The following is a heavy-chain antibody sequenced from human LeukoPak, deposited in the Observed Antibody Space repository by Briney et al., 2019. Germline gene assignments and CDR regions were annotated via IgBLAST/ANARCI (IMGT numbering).Heavy chain of an antibody. Sequence: GRSLRLSCAASGFTFSSYGMHWVRQAPGKGLEWVAVIWYDGSNKYYADSVKGRFTTSRDNSKNTLYLQMNSLRAEDTAVYYCARGLRYGTVPYFDYWGQGTLVTVSS. J-gene: IGHJ4*02. V-gene: IGHV3-33*01. CDR1: GFTFSSYG. CDR3: ARGLRYGTVPYFDY. D-gene: IGHD6-13*01. CDR2: IWYDGSNK.